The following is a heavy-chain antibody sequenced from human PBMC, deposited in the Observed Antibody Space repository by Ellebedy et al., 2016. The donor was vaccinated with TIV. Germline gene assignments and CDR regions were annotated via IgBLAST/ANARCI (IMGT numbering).Heavy chain of an antibody. CDR3: ARDPIQDYYDSSGYPDY. Sequence: GESLKISXAASGFTFSSYAMHWVRQAPGKGLEWVAVISYDGSNKYYADSVKGRFTISRDNSKNTLYLQMNSLRAEDTAVYYCARDPIQDYYDSSGYPDYWGQGTLVTVSS. CDR1: GFTFSSYA. V-gene: IGHV3-30-3*01. D-gene: IGHD3-22*01. J-gene: IGHJ4*02. CDR2: ISYDGSNK.